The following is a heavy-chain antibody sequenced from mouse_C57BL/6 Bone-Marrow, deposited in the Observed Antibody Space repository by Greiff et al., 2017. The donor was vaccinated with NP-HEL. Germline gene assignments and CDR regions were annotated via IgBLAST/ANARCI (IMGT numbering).Heavy chain of an antibody. J-gene: IGHJ4*01. CDR3: ANWESYAMDY. D-gene: IGHD4-1*01. CDR2: IYPRSGNT. V-gene: IGHV1-81*01. Sequence: VQVVESGAELARPGASVKLSCKASGYTFTSYGISWVKQRTGQGLEWIGEIYPRSGNTYYNEKFKGKATLTADKSSSTAYMELRSLTSEDSAVYFCANWESYAMDYWGQGTSVTVSS. CDR1: GYTFTSYG.